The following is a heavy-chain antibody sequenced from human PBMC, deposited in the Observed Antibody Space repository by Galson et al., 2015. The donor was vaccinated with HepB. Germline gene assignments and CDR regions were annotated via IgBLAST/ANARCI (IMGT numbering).Heavy chain of an antibody. D-gene: IGHD3-22*01. CDR2: INSDGSST. Sequence: SLRLSCAASGFTFSSYWMHWVRQAPGKGLVWVSRINSDGSSTSYADSVKGRFTISRDNAKNTLYLQMNSLRAEDTAVYYCAREGIHITMIVVVITTTLLVYWGQGTLVTVSS. CDR3: AREGIHITMIVVVITTTLLVY. CDR1: GFTFSSYW. V-gene: IGHV3-74*01. J-gene: IGHJ4*02.